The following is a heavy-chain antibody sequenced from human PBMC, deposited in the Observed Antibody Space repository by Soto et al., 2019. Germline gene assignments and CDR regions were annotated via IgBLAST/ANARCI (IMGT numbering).Heavy chain of an antibody. CDR2: ISTSGSTI. Sequence: EVQLVESGGGLVQPGGSLRLSCAASGFTFSSYSINWVRQAPGKGLEWVSYISTSGSTIYYADSVKGRFTISRDNARNSVYQQVDRLRAEDTAVYYCAREGGMDVWGQGTTVTVSS. J-gene: IGHJ6*02. CDR1: GFTFSSYS. V-gene: IGHV3-48*01. CDR3: AREGGMDV.